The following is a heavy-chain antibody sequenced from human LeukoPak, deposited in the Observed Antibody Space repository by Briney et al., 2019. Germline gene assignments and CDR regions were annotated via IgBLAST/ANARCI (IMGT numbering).Heavy chain of an antibody. V-gene: IGHV3-30*04. J-gene: IGHJ4*02. Sequence: GGSLRLSCAASGFTFSSYAMHWVRQAPGKGLEWVAVISYDGSNKYYADSVKGRFTISRDNSKNTLYLQMNSLRAEDTAVYYCARPGIAENFDYWGQETLVTVSS. D-gene: IGHD6-13*01. CDR3: ARPGIAENFDY. CDR1: GFTFSSYA. CDR2: ISYDGSNK.